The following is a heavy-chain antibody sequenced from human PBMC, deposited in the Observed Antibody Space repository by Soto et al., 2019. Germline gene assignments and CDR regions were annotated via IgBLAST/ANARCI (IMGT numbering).Heavy chain of an antibody. D-gene: IGHD4-4*01. J-gene: IGHJ4*02. CDR2: ISAYSGDT. V-gene: IGHV1-18*01. CDR3: ARLTTMMFLAPAY. CDR1: GYSFTNYP. Sequence: ASVKVSCKASGYSFTNYPIAWVRRAPGQGLEWMGWISAYSGDTNYAQKFQGRVTMTRDTSTTTAYLELRSLSSDDTAVYHWARLTTMMFLAPAYWGQGTVVTVSS.